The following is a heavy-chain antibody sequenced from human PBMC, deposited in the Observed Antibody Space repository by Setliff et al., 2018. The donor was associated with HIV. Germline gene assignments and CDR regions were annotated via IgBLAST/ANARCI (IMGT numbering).Heavy chain of an antibody. D-gene: IGHD4-17*01. CDR1: GYTFTSND. CDR2: MNPNSGNT. CDR3: ARFLDHDYGDYRTYYFDF. Sequence: GASVKVSCKASGYTFTSNDINWVRQATGQGLEWMGWMNPNSGNTGYSQKFQGRVTMTRNTSISTAYMELSSLRSEDTAVYYCARFLDHDYGDYRTYYFDFWGQGTLVTVSS. V-gene: IGHV1-8*02. J-gene: IGHJ4*02.